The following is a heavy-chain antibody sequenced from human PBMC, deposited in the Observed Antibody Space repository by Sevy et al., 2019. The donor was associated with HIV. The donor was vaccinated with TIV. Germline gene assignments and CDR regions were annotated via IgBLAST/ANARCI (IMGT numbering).Heavy chain of an antibody. CDR3: AKDRVPTVNEGAFDI. CDR2: ISGSGGST. D-gene: IGHD4-17*01. J-gene: IGHJ3*02. V-gene: IGHV3-23*01. Sequence: GGSLRLSCAASGFTFSSYAMSWVRQAPGKGLEWVSAISGSGGSTYYADSEKDRFTISRDNSKNTLYLQMNSLRAEDTAVYYCAKDRVPTVNEGAFDIWGQGTMVTVSS. CDR1: GFTFSSYA.